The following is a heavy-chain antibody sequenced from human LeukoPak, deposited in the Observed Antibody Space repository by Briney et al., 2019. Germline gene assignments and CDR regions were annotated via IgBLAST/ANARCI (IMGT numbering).Heavy chain of an antibody. CDR1: GGFISSYY. Sequence: SETLSLTCTVSGGFISSYYWSWIRQPPGKRLEWIGYISYSGSTNYNPSLKSRVTISVDTSKKQFSLNLSSVTAADTAVYYCARDLGSWPHVTLDIWGHGTLVTVSS. CDR3: ARDLGSWPHVTLDI. CDR2: ISYSGST. J-gene: IGHJ3*02. V-gene: IGHV4-59*01. D-gene: IGHD3-16*01.